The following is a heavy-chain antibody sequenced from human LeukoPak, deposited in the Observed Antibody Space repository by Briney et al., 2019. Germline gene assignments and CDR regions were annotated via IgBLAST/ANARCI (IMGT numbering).Heavy chain of an antibody. V-gene: IGHV4-59*01. J-gene: IGHJ5*02. CDR2: IYYSGST. Sequence: SETLSLTCTVSGGSISSYYWSWIRQPPGKGLEWIGYIYYSGSTNYNPSLKSRVTISVDTSKNQFSLKLSSVTAADTAVYYCARGTPYGSGSYHWFDPWGQGTLVTVFS. D-gene: IGHD3-10*01. CDR1: GGSISSYY. CDR3: ARGTPYGSGSYHWFDP.